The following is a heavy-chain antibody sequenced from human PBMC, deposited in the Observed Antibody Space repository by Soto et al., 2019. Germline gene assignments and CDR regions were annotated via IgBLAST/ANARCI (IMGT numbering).Heavy chain of an antibody. CDR2: ISGSGGST. D-gene: IGHD2-2*01. CDR3: AKRHSKYCSGTSCPLPGISMDV. CDR1: GFTFSSYA. J-gene: IGHJ6*02. V-gene: IGHV3-23*01. Sequence: GGSLRLSCAASGFTFSSYAMSWVRQAPGKGLEWVSAISGSGGSTYYADSVKGRFTISRDNSKNTLYLQMNSLRAEDTAVYYCAKRHSKYCSGTSCPLPGISMDVWGRGTTVTVSS.